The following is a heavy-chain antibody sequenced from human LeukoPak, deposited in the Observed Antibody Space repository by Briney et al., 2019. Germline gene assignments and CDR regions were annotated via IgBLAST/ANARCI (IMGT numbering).Heavy chain of an antibody. Sequence: ASVKVSCKASGYTFPNYGVSSVRQAPGQGLEWMGWVSGYNGNTNFAKNVQGRVTMTTDTSTSTAYMELRSLRSDDTAVYYCARALGSGTHYYYYYMDVWGKGTTVTVSS. V-gene: IGHV1-18*01. CDR3: ARALGSGTHYYYYYMDV. J-gene: IGHJ6*03. CDR1: GYTFPNYG. CDR2: VSGYNGNT. D-gene: IGHD1-7*01.